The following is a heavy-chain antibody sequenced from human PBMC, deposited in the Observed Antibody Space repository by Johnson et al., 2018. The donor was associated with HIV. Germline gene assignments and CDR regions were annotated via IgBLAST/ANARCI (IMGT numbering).Heavy chain of an antibody. Sequence: QVQLVESGGGVVQPGRTLRLSCAASGFTFSSYGMHWVRQAPGKGLEWVAVIWYDGSNKYYADSVKGRFTSSRDNSKNTLYLQMNSLRAEDKAVYYCAKDSGSYYLTWAFNIWGQGTMVTVSS. CDR2: IWYDGSNK. CDR1: GFTFSSYG. V-gene: IGHV3-33*06. D-gene: IGHD1-26*01. CDR3: AKDSGSYYLTWAFNI. J-gene: IGHJ3*02.